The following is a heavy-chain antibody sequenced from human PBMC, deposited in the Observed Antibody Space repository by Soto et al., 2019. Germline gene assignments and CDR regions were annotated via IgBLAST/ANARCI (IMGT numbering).Heavy chain of an antibody. Sequence: SETLSLTCTVSGGSISSDTHTWSGVRQPPGKGLEGIGYIFHGGTSYYNPPLKSPVTMSVDRSKDQFTLKLSSVTAADTAVYYCVRGGIYQLVFDVWGRGAPVTVSS. CDR1: GGSISSDTHT. J-gene: IGHJ4*02. CDR2: IFHGGTS. CDR3: VRGGIYQLVFDV. V-gene: IGHV4-30-2*01. D-gene: IGHD1-1*01.